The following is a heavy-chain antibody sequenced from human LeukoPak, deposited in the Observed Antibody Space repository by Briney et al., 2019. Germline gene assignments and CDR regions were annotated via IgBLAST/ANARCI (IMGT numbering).Heavy chain of an antibody. CDR2: FYYSGST. V-gene: IGHV4-59*01. CDR1: GGSISSYY. CDR3: ARSLTVTYGAFDI. Sequence: SETLSLTCTVYGGSISSYYWSWIRQPPGKGLEWIGYFYYSGSTNYNPSLKSRVTKSVDTSKNQFSLRLSSVTVADTAVYYCARSLTVTYGAFDIWAQGTMVTVSS. J-gene: IGHJ3*02. D-gene: IGHD4-17*01.